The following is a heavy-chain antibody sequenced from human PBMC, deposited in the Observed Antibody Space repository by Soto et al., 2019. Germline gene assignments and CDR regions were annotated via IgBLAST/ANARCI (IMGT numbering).Heavy chain of an antibody. J-gene: IGHJ6*03. D-gene: IGHD2-15*01. CDR3: TTEGVAATYYYYYYMDV. CDR1: GFTFSNAW. Sequence: EVQLVESGGGLVKPGGSLRLSCAASGFTFSNAWMSWVRQAPGKGLEWVGRIKSKTDGGTTDYAAPVKGRFTISRDDSKNTLYLQMNSLKTEDTAVYYCTTEGVAATYYYYYYMDVWGKGTTVTVSS. V-gene: IGHV3-15*01. CDR2: IKSKTDGGTT.